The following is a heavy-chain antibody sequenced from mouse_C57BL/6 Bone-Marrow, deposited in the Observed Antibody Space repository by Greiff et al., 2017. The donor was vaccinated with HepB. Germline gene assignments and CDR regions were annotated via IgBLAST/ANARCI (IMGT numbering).Heavy chain of an antibody. CDR2: INPSNGGT. D-gene: IGHD6-2*01. V-gene: IGHV1-53*01. CDR3: ARLEDLFYYFDY. Sequence: QVQLQQPGAELVKPGASVKMSCKASGYTFTSYWITWVKQRPGQGLEWIGNINPSNGGTNYNEKFKSKATLTVDKSSSTAYMQLSSLTSEDSAVYYCARLEDLFYYFDYWGQGTTLTVSS. J-gene: IGHJ2*01. CDR1: GYTFTSYW.